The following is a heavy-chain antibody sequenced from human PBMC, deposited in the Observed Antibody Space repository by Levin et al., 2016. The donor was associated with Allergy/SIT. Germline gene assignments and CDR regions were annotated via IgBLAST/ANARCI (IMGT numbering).Heavy chain of an antibody. CDR2: MSYDGSDT. J-gene: IGHJ4*02. Sequence: GGSLRLSCAASGFTFSYFGMHWVRQAPGKGLEWVAFMSYDGSDTYFADSGKGRFSISRDNSKNTLYLQMSSLRAEDTAVYYCVKDAPLKGLPFVSSGWYGDYWGQGTLATVSS. V-gene: IGHV3-30*18. CDR3: VKDAPLKGLPFVSSGWYGDY. CDR1: GFTFSYFG. D-gene: IGHD6-19*01.